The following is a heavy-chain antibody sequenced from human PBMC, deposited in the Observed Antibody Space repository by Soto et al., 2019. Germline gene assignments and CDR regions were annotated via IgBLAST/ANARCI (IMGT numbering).Heavy chain of an antibody. CDR3: VGGSGLDY. V-gene: IGHV1-2*02. CDR1: GYTFTDHY. CDR2: LNPGSGGT. J-gene: IGHJ4*02. D-gene: IGHD6-19*01. Sequence: ASVKVSCNASGYTFTDHYIHWVRQAPGQGLEWMGWLNPGSGGTDYAQKFQGRVTMTRDTSISTAYVELNRIRSDDTAVYYCVGGSGLDYWGQGSLVTVSS.